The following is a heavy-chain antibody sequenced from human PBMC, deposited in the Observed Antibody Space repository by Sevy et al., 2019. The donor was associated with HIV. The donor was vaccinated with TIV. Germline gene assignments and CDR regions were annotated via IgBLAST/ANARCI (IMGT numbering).Heavy chain of an antibody. CDR3: ARDSFVVVVAATPYNWFDP. V-gene: IGHV4-4*07. CDR1: DGSISSYY. D-gene: IGHD2-15*01. CDR2: IYTSGST. Sequence: SETLSLTCTVSDGSISSYYWSWIRQPAGKGLEWIGRIYTSGSTNYNPSLKSRVTMSVDTSKNQFSLKLSSVTAADTAVYYCARDSFVVVVAATPYNWFDPWGQGTLVTVSS. J-gene: IGHJ5*02.